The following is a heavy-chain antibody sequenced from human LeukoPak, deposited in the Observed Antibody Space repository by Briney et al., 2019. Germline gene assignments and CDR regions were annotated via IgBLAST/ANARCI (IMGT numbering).Heavy chain of an antibody. D-gene: IGHD2-2*01. J-gene: IGHJ4*02. CDR1: GFTFSDYY. CDR3: ARVPGLYCSSTSCYSA. Sequence: GGSLRLSCAASGFTFSDYYMSWIRQAPGKGLEWVSYISSSGSTIYYADSVKGRFTISRDNAKNSLYLRMNSLRAEDTAVYYCARVPGLYCSSTSCYSAWGQGTLVTVSS. V-gene: IGHV3-11*01. CDR2: ISSSGSTI.